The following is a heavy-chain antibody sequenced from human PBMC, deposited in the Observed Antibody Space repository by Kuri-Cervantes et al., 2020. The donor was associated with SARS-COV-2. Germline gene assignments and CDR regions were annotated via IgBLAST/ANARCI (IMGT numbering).Heavy chain of an antibody. Sequence: GGSLRLSCAASGLTFSSYAMHWVRQAPGKGLEWVAVISYDGSNKYYADSVKGRFTISRDNSKNTLYLQMNSLRAEDTAVYYCARDSGMIVVVIGAFDIWGQGTMVTVSS. J-gene: IGHJ3*02. CDR1: GLTFSSYA. CDR3: ARDSGMIVVVIGAFDI. D-gene: IGHD3-22*01. CDR2: ISYDGSNK. V-gene: IGHV3-30-3*01.